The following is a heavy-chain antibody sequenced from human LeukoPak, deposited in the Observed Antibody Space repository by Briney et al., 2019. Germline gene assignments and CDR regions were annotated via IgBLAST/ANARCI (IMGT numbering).Heavy chain of an antibody. CDR2: IKSKTDGGTT. CDR1: GFTFSNAW. Sequence: GGSLRLSCAASGFTFSNAWMNWVRQAPGKGLEWVGRIKSKTDGGTTDYAAPVKGGFTISRDDSKNTLYLQMNSLKTEDTAVYYCTTDYYDSSGYFGLHDAFDIWGQGTMVTVSS. V-gene: IGHV3-15*07. CDR3: TTDYYDSSGYFGLHDAFDI. D-gene: IGHD3-22*01. J-gene: IGHJ3*02.